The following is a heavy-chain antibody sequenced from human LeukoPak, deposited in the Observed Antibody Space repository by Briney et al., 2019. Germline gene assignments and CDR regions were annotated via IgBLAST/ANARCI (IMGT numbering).Heavy chain of an antibody. CDR3: AKEEYSSGWSIDY. V-gene: IGHV3-23*01. Sequence: RGSLRLSCAASGFTFSSYAMSWVRQAPGKGLEWVSAISGSGGSTYYADSVKGRFTISRDNSKNTLYLQMNSLRVEDTAVYYCAKEEYSSGWSIDYWGQGTLVTVSS. CDR2: ISGSGGST. CDR1: GFTFSSYA. J-gene: IGHJ4*02. D-gene: IGHD6-19*01.